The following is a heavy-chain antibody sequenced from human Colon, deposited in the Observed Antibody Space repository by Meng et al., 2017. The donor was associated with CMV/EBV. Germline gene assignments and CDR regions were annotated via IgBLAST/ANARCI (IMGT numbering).Heavy chain of an antibody. D-gene: IGHD2-2*01. J-gene: IGHJ5*02. CDR2: IYYNGST. Sequence: SETLSLTCSVSGGSITSYYYSWIRQPPGKGLEWIGYIYYNGSTNFNPSLRSRVTLSVDTSKNQFSLKLRSVTAADTAVYYCLATQGYCSSITCYWSWCDPWGQGTLVTVSS. CDR3: LATQGYCSSITCYWSWCDP. CDR1: GGSITSYY. V-gene: IGHV4-59*01.